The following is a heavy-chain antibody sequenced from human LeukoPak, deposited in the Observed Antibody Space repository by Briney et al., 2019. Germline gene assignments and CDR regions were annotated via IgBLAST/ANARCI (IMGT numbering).Heavy chain of an antibody. D-gene: IGHD3-9*01. CDR2: INHSGST. J-gene: IGHJ3*02. CDR3: GRHDTRGGAFDI. V-gene: IGHV4-34*01. CDR1: GGSFSGYY. Sequence: SETLSLTCAVYGGSFSGYYWNWIRQPPGKGLEWIGEINHSGSTNYNPSLKSRVTISVDTSKNQFSLKLSSVTAADTAVYYCGRHDTRGGAFDIWDQGTMLPVSS.